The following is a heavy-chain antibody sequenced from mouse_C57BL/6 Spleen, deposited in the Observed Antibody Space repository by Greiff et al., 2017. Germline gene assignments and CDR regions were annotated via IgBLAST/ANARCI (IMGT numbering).Heavy chain of an antibody. CDR1: GFTFSSYA. V-gene: IGHV5-4*01. CDR3: AREFMESHYYGSRDAIDY. CDR2: ISDCGSYT. J-gene: IGHJ4*01. Sequence: EVQVVESGGGLVKPGGSLKLSCAASGFTFSSYAMSWVRQTPDKRLEWVATISDCGSYTYYPDNVKGRFTFSRDNAKHNRYLQMRHLKSEDTAMYYCAREFMESHYYGSRDAIDYLGPRTSGTVPS. D-gene: IGHD1-1*01.